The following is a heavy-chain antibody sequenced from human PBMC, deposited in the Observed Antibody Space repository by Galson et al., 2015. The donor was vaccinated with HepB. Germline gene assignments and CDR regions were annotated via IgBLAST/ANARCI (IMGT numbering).Heavy chain of an antibody. CDR1: GYTYTGYG. J-gene: IGHJ5*02. CDR2: ISTYNGNT. CDR3: ARERGVVPTARFDP. D-gene: IGHD2-2*01. V-gene: IGHV1-18*01. Sequence: SVKVSCKASGYTYTGYGISWVRQAPGHGLEWMGWISTYNGNTNNAQRLQGRITLTTDTSTSTAYMELKNLRSDDTAVYYCARERGVVPTARFDPWGQGTLVTVSS.